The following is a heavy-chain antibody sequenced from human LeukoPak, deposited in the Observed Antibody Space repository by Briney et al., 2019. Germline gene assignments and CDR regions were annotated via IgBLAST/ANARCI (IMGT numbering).Heavy chain of an antibody. V-gene: IGHV1-46*01. CDR1: GYTFTSYY. D-gene: IGHD3-10*01. J-gene: IGHJ4*02. CDR2: INPSGGST. Sequence: ASVKVSCKASGYTFTSYYMHWVRQAPGQGLEWMGIINPSGGSTSYAQKFQGRVTMTTDTSTSTAYMELRSLRSDDTAVYYCARGGFDYYGTGRAFDVWGQGTLVTVSS. CDR3: ARGGFDYYGTGRAFDV.